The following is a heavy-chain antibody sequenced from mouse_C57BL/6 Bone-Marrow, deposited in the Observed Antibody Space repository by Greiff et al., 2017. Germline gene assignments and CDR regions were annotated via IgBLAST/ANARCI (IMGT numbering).Heavy chain of an antibody. CDR1: GFTFSNYW. CDR2: IRLKSDNYAT. D-gene: IGHD2-4*01. CDR3: TCWGLRRGFAY. J-gene: IGHJ3*01. V-gene: IGHV6-3*01. Sequence: EVKVEESGGGLVQPGGSMKLSCVASGFTFSNYWMNWVRQSPEKGLEWVAQIRLKSDNYATHYAESVKGRFTISRDDSKSSVYLQMNNLRAEDTGIYYCTCWGLRRGFAYWGQGTLVTVSA.